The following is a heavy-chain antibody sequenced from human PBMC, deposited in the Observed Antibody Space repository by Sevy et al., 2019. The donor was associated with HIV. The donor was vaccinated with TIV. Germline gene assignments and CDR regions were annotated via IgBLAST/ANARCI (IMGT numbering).Heavy chain of an antibody. CDR3: ARDRRGYCSSTSCYPYGMDV. V-gene: IGHV3-13*01. Sequence: GGSLRLSCAASGFTFSSYDMHWVRQATGKGLEWVSAIGTAGDTYYPGSVKGRFTISRENAKNSLYLQMNSLRVEDTAVYYCARDRRGYCSSTSCYPYGMDVWGQGTTVTVSS. CDR2: IGTAGDT. D-gene: IGHD2-2*01. CDR1: GFTFSSYD. J-gene: IGHJ6*02.